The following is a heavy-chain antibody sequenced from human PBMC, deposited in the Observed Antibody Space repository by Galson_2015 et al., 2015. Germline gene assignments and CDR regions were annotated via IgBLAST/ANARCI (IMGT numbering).Heavy chain of an antibody. CDR1: GFAFNKAW. Sequence: SLRLSCAASGFAFNKAWMSWVRQAPGKGLEWVCRIRSKAGGATTDYYEPVKGRFTISRDDSKKTLHLQMNSLKTEDTSIYSCTTGLMTMASPHSFGPWGQGTL. CDR2: IRSKAGGATT. CDR3: TTGLMTMASPHSFGP. V-gene: IGHV3-15*01. D-gene: IGHD5-24*01. J-gene: IGHJ5*02.